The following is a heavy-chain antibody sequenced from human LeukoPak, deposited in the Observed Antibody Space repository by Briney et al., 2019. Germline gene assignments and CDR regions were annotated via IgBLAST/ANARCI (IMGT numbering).Heavy chain of an antibody. J-gene: IGHJ4*02. CDR1: GYTFTDYF. CDR3: AREVCGGDCYMD. CDR2: IDPNSGGT. Sequence: ASVKVSCKASGYTFTDYFMHWVRQAPGQGLEWMGWIDPNSGGTNNAQKFQGRVTMTRGTSINTAYMELSRLRSDDTAVYYCAREVCGGDCYMDWGQGTLVTVCS. V-gene: IGHV1-2*02. D-gene: IGHD2-21*02.